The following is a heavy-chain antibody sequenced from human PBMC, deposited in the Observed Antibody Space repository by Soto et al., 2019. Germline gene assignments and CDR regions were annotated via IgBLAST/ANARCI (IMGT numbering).Heavy chain of an antibody. D-gene: IGHD2-15*01. CDR2: ISGGDGST. V-gene: IGHV3-23*01. CDR3: AKFGGTAHPPTPVDC. Sequence: EVQLLESGGGLVQPGGSLRLSCAASGFTFSSYAMSWVRQAPGKGLEWVSTISGGDGSTYYADSVKGRFTISSDNSKNTVYLQMNLQRADDTAVYYGAKFGGTAHPPTPVDCVGQGTLGTVSS. CDR1: GFTFSSYA. J-gene: IGHJ4*02.